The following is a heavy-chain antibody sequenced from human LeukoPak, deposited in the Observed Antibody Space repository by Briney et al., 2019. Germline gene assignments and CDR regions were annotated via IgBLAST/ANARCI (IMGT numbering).Heavy chain of an antibody. CDR1: GGSISSGDYY. Sequence: SQTLSLTCTVSGGSISSGDYYWSWIRQPPGKGLEWIGYIYYSGSTYYNPSLKSRVTISVDTSKNQFSLKLSSVTAADTAVYYCARGGAARLHFQNWGQGTLVTVSS. D-gene: IGHD6-6*01. CDR3: ARGGAARLHFQN. J-gene: IGHJ1*01. CDR2: IYYSGST. V-gene: IGHV4-30-4*01.